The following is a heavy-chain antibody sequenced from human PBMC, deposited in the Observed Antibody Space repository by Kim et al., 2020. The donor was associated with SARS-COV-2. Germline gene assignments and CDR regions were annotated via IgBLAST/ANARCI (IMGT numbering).Heavy chain of an antibody. D-gene: IGHD3-10*01. CDR2: IKQDGSDK. Sequence: GGSLRLSCAASGFIFSSYWMTWVRQAPGKGLEWVANIKQDGSDKYYVDSVKGRFTISRDNAKNSLYLLMNSLRAEDTAVYYCARGRHYYGSGSHDYYYG. V-gene: IGHV3-7*01. CDR1: GFIFSSYW. CDR3: ARGRHYYGSGSHDYYYG. J-gene: IGHJ6*01.